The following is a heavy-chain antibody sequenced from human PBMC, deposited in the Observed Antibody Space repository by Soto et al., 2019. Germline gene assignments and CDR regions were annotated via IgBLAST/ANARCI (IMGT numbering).Heavy chain of an antibody. CDR2: ISARADAK. CDR3: ATFPNYYGG. Sequence: EVQLLESEGGLVQPGGSLRLSCTASGLTFNDSAMTWVRQAPGKGLEWVSGISARADAKYYAASVRGRFTISRDNAKNSLYLQMNSLRDDDTAVYYCATFPNYYGGWGQGTLVTVSA. CDR1: GLTFNDSA. J-gene: IGHJ4*02. V-gene: IGHV3-23*01.